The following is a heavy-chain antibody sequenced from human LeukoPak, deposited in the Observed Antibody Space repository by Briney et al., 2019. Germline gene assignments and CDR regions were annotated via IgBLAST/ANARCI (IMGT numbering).Heavy chain of an antibody. CDR2: IITIIGTG. CDR3: AREGLYYCMVV. CDR1: GDTFSNYA. Sequence: GASVKVSCKASGDTFSNYAITWVRQAPGQGLEWMGRIITIIGTGNYAQKFQGRVTITTDKSTSTVYMELSSLRSEDTAVYYRAREGLYYCMVVWGKGTTVTVPS. V-gene: IGHV1-69*04. J-gene: IGHJ6*03.